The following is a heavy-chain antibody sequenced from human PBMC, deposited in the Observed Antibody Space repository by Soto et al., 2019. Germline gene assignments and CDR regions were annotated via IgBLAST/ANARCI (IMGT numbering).Heavy chain of an antibody. V-gene: IGHV3-48*03. CDR3: ARDAD. J-gene: IGHJ4*02. CDR2: ISSSGSTT. Sequence: EVQLAESGGGLVQPGGSLRLSCAASGFTFSIYEMHWVRQAPGKGLQWVSYISSSGSTTYYADSVKGRFTISRDNAKNSLYLQMNSLTAEDTALYYCARDADWGQGTLVNVSS. CDR1: GFTFSIYE.